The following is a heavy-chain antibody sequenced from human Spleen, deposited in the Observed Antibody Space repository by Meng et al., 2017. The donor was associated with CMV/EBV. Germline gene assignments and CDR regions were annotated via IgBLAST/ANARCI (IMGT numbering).Heavy chain of an antibody. D-gene: IGHD5-12*01. Sequence: ASVKVSCKASGYTFTAHYFHWVRQAPGQGLEWMGWIHPHRGDTNYAQQFQGRVTLTRDTSINTGYMELSRLRSDDTAVYYCARDPGGRWPRPLWGQGTLVTVSS. J-gene: IGHJ4*02. V-gene: IGHV1-2*02. CDR1: GYTFTAHY. CDR3: ARDPGGRWPRPL. CDR2: IHPHRGDT.